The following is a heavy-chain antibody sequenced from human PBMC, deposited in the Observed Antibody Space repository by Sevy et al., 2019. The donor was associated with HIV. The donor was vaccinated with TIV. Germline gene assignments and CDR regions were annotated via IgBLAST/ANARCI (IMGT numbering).Heavy chain of an antibody. Sequence: GESLKISCAASGFTFDNYAMGWVRQAPGKGLEWVSLINWAGDNTYYGDSVKGRFTISRDNRKNSLYLQMNSLRTEDTALYHCAKDQQDCSDGTCYRLSSEGIDIWGQGTKVTVSS. CDR3: AKDQQDCSDGTCYRLSSEGIDI. V-gene: IGHV3-43D*03. J-gene: IGHJ3*02. CDR1: GFTFDNYA. CDR2: INWAGDNT. D-gene: IGHD2-15*01.